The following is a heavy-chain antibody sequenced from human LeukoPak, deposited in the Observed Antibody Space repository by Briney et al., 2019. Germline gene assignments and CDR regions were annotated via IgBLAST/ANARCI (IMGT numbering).Heavy chain of an antibody. J-gene: IGHJ4*02. Sequence: RGSLRLSCAATGFTFSSYAMSWVRQAPGKGLEWVSVISRNGAHPYYIDSVRDRFTVSRDNSKNIMYLQMNSLRAEDAALYYCTTPGDSGWYNHWGQGTLVTVSS. V-gene: IGHV3-23*01. CDR2: ISRNGAHP. CDR3: TTPGDSGWYNH. CDR1: GFTFSSYA. D-gene: IGHD6-19*01.